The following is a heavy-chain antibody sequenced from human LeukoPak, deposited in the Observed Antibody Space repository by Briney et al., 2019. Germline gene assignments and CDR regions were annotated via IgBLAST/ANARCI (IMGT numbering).Heavy chain of an antibody. CDR2: ISGSGGRT. J-gene: IGHJ4*02. CDR1: GFTFSSYA. V-gene: IGHV3-23*01. Sequence: GESLTLSCAASGFTFSSYAMNWARQAPEKGLEWVAAISGSGGRTYYADSVKGRFTISRDNSKNTLYLQMNSLRVEDTAVYYCAKAGPYTSSWGGTNDYWGQGALVTVSS. CDR3: AKAGPYTSSWGGTNDY. D-gene: IGHD6-13*01.